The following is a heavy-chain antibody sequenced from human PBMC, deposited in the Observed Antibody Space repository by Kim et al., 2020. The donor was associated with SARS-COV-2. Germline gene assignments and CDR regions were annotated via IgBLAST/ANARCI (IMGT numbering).Heavy chain of an antibody. CDR3: AREIVSYYGMDV. J-gene: IGHJ6*02. CDR2: K. D-gene: IGHD1-26*01. V-gene: IGHV3-30*01. Sequence: KYYADAVKCRFTITRDNSKNTLYLQMNSLRAEDTAVYYCAREIVSYYGMDVWGQGTTVTVSS.